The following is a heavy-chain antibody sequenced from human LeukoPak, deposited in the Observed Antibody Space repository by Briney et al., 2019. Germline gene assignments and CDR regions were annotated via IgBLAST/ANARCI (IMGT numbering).Heavy chain of an antibody. CDR1: GYSISSGYY. CDR2: IKHSGST. Sequence: PSETLSLTCTVSGYSISSGYYWGWIRQPPGKGLEWIGEIKHSGSTNYNPSLKSRVIISVDTSKSQFSLKLSSVTAADTAVYYCARGRRITMVRGAPVTPRSYMDVWGKGTTVTVSS. J-gene: IGHJ6*03. V-gene: IGHV4-38-2*02. D-gene: IGHD3-10*01. CDR3: ARGRRITMVRGAPVTPRSYMDV.